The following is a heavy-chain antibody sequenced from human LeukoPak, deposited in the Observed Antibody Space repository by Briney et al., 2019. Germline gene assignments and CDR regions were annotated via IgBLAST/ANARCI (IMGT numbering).Heavy chain of an antibody. Sequence: GGSLRLSCAASGFTFSSYWMHWVRQAPGKGLVWVSRISDGGSTTTYADSVKGRFTISRDNAKNTLYPQMNGLRAEDTAVYYCAKALTSGWYLDAFNIWGQGTMVTVSS. CDR3: AKALTSGWYLDAFNI. CDR2: ISDGGSTT. V-gene: IGHV3-74*01. J-gene: IGHJ3*02. CDR1: GFTFSSYW. D-gene: IGHD6-19*01.